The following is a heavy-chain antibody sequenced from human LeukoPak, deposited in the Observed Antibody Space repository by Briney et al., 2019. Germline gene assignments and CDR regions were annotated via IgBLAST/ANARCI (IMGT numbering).Heavy chain of an antibody. V-gene: IGHV3-30*18. CDR2: ISYDGSNK. D-gene: IGHD2-2*01. CDR1: GFTFSSYG. CDR3: AKDREDIVVVPAASAAGL. J-gene: IGHJ4*02. Sequence: GRSLRLSCAASGFTFSSYGMHWVRQAPGKGPEWVAVISYDGSNKYYADSVKGRFTISRDNSKNTLYLQMNSLRAEDTAVYYCAKDREDIVVVPAASAAGLWGQGTLVTVSS.